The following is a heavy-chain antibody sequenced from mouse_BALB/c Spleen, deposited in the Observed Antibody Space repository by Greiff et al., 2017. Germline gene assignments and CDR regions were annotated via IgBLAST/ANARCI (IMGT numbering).Heavy chain of an antibody. CDR2: ISSCSSTI. V-gene: IGHV5-17*02. D-gene: IGHD2-14*01. CDR1: GFTFSSFG. Sequence: DVKLVESGGGLVQPGGSRKLSCAASGFTFSSFGMHWVRQAPEKGLEWVAYISSCSSTIYYADTVKGRFTISRDNPKNTLFLQMTSLRSEDTAMYYCARSRGYAHYFDYWGQGTTLTVSS. J-gene: IGHJ2*01. CDR3: ARSRGYAHYFDY.